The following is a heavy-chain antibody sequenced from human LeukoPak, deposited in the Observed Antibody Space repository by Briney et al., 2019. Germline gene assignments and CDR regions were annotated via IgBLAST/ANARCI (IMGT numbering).Heavy chain of an antibody. Sequence: GGSLRLSCAASGFSFSSYWMHWVRQAPGKGLVWVSRINSDGSSTSYADSVKGRFTISRDNAKNSLFLQMNSLRAEDTAVYYCARCHSSSSGDYWGQGTLVTVSS. D-gene: IGHD6-6*01. V-gene: IGHV3-74*01. CDR3: ARCHSSSSGDY. CDR1: GFSFSSYW. CDR2: INSDGSST. J-gene: IGHJ4*02.